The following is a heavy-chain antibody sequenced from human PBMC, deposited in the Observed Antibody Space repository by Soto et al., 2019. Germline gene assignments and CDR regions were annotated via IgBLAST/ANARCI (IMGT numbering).Heavy chain of an antibody. J-gene: IGHJ2*01. CDR2: IIPIFGTA. CDR1: GGTFSSYA. CDR3: ARVWGSGSYFFTANWYFDL. V-gene: IGHV1-69*13. Sequence: ASVKVSCKASGGTFSSYAISWVRQAPGQGLEWMGGIIPIFGTANYAQKFQGRVTITADESTSTAYMELSSLRSEDTAVYYCARVWGSGSYFFTANWYFDLWGRGTLVTVSS. D-gene: IGHD1-26*01.